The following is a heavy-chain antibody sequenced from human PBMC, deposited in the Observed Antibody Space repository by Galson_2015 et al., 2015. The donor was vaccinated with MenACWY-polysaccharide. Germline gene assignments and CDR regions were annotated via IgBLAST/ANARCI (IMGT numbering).Heavy chain of an antibody. CDR3: TTDPGADLSDYYYGMDV. CDR1: GFTFSNAW. D-gene: IGHD2/OR15-2a*01. J-gene: IGHJ6*02. Sequence: SLRLSCAASGFTFSNAWMCWVRQAPGKGLEWVGRIKSKTDGGTTDYAAPVKGRFTISRDDSKNTLYLQMNSLKTEDTAVYYCTTDPGADLSDYYYGMDVWGQGTTVTVSS. CDR2: IKSKTDGGTT. V-gene: IGHV3-15*01.